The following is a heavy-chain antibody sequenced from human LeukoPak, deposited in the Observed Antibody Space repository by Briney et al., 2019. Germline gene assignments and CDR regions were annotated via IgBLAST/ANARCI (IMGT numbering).Heavy chain of an antibody. J-gene: IGHJ6*02. CDR2: ISGSGGRT. CDR1: GFTFNNYA. Sequence: GGSLRLSCAASGFTFNNYAMNWVRQAPGKGLEWVSVISGSGGRTYSADSVKGRFTISRDNSKNTLFLQMNSLRAEDTAVYYCARDLFTVAGTLIYYYGMDVWGQGTTVTVSS. CDR3: ARDLFTVAGTLIYYYGMDV. D-gene: IGHD6-19*01. V-gene: IGHV3-23*01.